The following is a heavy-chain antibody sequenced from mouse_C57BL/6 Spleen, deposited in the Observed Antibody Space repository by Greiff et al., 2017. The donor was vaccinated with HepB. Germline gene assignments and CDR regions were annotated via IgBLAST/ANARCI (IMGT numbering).Heavy chain of an antibody. J-gene: IGHJ2*01. V-gene: IGHV3-6*01. D-gene: IGHD4-1*01. CDR2: ISYDGSN. CDR1: GYSITSGYY. CDR3: ARDKLGPFDY. Sequence: EVKLVESGPGLVKPSQSLSLTCSVTGYSITSGYYWNWIRQFPGNKLEWMGYISYDGSNNYNLSLKNRISITRDTSKNQFFLKLNSVTTEDTATYYCARDKLGPFDYWGQGTTLTVSS.